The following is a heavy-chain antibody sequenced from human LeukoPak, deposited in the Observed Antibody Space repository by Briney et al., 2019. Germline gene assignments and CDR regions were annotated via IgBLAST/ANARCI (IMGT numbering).Heavy chain of an antibody. CDR3: ARDQVQLERRGLRRYGWFDP. J-gene: IGHJ5*02. Sequence: ASVNVSCKASGYTFTSYGISWVRQAPGQGLEWMGWISAYNGNTNYAQKLQGRATMTTDTSTSTAYMELRSLRSDDTAVYYCARDQVQLERRGLRRYGWFDPWGQGTLVTVSS. CDR2: ISAYNGNT. V-gene: IGHV1-18*01. D-gene: IGHD1-1*01. CDR1: GYTFTSYG.